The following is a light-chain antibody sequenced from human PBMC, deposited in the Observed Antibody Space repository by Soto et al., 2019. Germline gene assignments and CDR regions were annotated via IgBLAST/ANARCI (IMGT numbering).Light chain of an antibody. V-gene: IGLV1-40*01. J-gene: IGLJ3*02. CDR2: GNN. CDR1: SSNIGAGYD. Sequence: QSVPTQPPSVSGAPGQRVTISCTGSSSNIGAGYDVHWYQQLPGTAPKLLIYGNNNRPSGVPDRFSGSKSGTSASLAITGLQAEDEADYYCQSYDSSLNGWVFGGGTKLTVL. CDR3: QSYDSSLNGWV.